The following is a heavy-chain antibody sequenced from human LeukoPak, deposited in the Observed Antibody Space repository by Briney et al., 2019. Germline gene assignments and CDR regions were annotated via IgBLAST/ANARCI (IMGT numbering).Heavy chain of an antibody. J-gene: IGHJ3*02. CDR1: GFSFSSYW. Sequence: GGSLRLSCAGSGFSFSSYWMHWVRHAPGKGLVWVSRIRTVGGTTYYADSVKGRFTISRDNAKNTLYLQMNSLRAEDTAVYYCAREHSYYDILTGSRYDAFDIWGQGTMVTVSS. V-gene: IGHV3-74*01. CDR2: IRTVGGTT. CDR3: AREHSYYDILTGSRYDAFDI. D-gene: IGHD3-9*01.